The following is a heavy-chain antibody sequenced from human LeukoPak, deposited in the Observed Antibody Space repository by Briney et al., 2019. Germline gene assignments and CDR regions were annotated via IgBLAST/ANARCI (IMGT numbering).Heavy chain of an antibody. CDR2: ISSSSSYI. CDR3: ARHVVAVRFHY. Sequence: GGSLRLSCAASGFTFSSYNMNWVRQAPGKGLEWVSSISSSSSYIYYADSVKGRFTISRDNAKNSLYLQMNSLRADDTAVYYCARHVVAVRFHYWGRGPLVTVSS. J-gene: IGHJ4*02. CDR1: GFTFSSYN. V-gene: IGHV3-21*01. D-gene: IGHD3-22*01.